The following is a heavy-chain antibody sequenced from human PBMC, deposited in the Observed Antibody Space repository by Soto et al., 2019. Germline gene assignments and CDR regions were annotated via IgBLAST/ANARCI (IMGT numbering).Heavy chain of an antibody. V-gene: IGHV4-31*03. CDR1: GGSISSGGYY. CDR3: ARYGITGTTRCMDY. CDR2: IYYSGST. J-gene: IGHJ4*02. D-gene: IGHD1-7*01. Sequence: QVQLQESGPGLVKPSQTLSLTCTVSGGSISSGGYYWSWIRQHPGKGLEWIGYIYYSGSTYYNPSLKSRVTISVDMSKNQFSLKLSSVTAADTAVYYCARYGITGTTRCMDYWGQGTLVTVSS.